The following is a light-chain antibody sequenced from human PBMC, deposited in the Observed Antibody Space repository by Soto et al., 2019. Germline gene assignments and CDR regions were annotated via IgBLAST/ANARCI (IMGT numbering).Light chain of an antibody. CDR2: AAS. CDR3: QQSYILPWT. V-gene: IGKV1-39*01. J-gene: IGKJ1*01. CDR1: QAISTY. Sequence: DIQMTQSPSSLSASVGDRVTLTCRASQAISTYLNWYQQKPGKAPKLLIYAASTLENGVTSRVSGSLSGTTFTLTISSLQPEDFATYYCQQSYILPWTFGQGTKVEVK.